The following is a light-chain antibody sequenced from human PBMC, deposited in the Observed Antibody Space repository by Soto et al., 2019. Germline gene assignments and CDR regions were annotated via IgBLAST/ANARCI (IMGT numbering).Light chain of an antibody. V-gene: IGKV3-20*01. CDR2: GAS. J-gene: IGKJ4*01. CDR3: QQYGNSPRS. Sequence: EIVLTQSPATLSLSPGERATLSCRASQGLTSNFLAWYQQKPGQAPRLLIYGASTRATGIPDRFSGSGSGTDFTLTISRLEPEDFAVYYCQQYGNSPRSFGGGTKVDI. CDR1: QGLTSNF.